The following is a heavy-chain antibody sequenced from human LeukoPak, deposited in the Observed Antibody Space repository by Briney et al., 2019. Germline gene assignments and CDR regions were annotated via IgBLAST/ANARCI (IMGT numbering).Heavy chain of an antibody. V-gene: IGHV3-30*18. Sequence: PGRSLRLSCAASGFTFSTFGMNWVRQAPGKGLEWGAILSYDGRKTYYADSVKGRFTMPRDNSKNTVFLHMNSLRAEDTAVYYCAKDVGGGYTFYYFDHWGQGALVTVSS. CDR3: AKDVGGGYTFYYFDH. J-gene: IGHJ4*02. D-gene: IGHD3-22*01. CDR1: GFTFSTFG. CDR2: LSYDGRKT.